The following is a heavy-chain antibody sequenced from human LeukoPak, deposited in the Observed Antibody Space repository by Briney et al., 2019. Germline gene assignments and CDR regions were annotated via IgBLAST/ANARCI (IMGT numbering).Heavy chain of an antibody. CDR2: ISGSGGST. D-gene: IGHD2-15*01. Sequence: PGGPLRLSCAASGFTFSSYAMSWVRQAPGKGLEWVSTISGSGGSTYYADSVKGRFTTSRDNSKNTLYMQMNSLRAEDTAVYYCAKDRCSGGNCYSDFDYWGQGTLVTVSS. J-gene: IGHJ4*02. V-gene: IGHV3-23*01. CDR1: GFTFSSYA. CDR3: AKDRCSGGNCYSDFDY.